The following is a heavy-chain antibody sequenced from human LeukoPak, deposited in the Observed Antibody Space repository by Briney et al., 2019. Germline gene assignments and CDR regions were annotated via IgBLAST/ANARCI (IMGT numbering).Heavy chain of an antibody. CDR1: GGTFSIYA. Sequence: SVTVSFTASGGTFSIYAISWVRQAPGQGLEWMGGIIPIFGTANYAQKFQGRVTITTDESTSTAYMELSSLRSEDTAVYYCAIERTYYYDSSGYYFDYWGQGTLVTVSS. CDR3: AIERTYYYDSSGYYFDY. CDR2: IIPIFGTA. J-gene: IGHJ4*02. V-gene: IGHV1-69*05. D-gene: IGHD3-22*01.